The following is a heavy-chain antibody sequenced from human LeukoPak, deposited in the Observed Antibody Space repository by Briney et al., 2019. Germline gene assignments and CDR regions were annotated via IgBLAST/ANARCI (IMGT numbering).Heavy chain of an antibody. V-gene: IGHV3-23*01. Sequence: GGSLRLSCAASGFNFNNFAMSWVRQAPGEGPEWLSAMTGPTDTTYYAEYVKGRFTCSRDYSKSMVYLQMTSLRVDDTAIYYCAKGSEIDHWGQGTLVTVSS. J-gene: IGHJ4*02. CDR3: AKGSEIDH. CDR2: MTGPTDTT. CDR1: GFNFNNFA.